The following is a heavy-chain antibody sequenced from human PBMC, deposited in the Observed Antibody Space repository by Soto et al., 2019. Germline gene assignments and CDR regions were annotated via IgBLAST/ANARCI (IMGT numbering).Heavy chain of an antibody. Sequence: SETLSLTCTVSGGSISSYYWSWIRQPPGKGLEWIGYIYYSGSTNYNPSLKSRVTISVDTSKNQFSLKLSSVTAADTAVYYCARSSRFYYGPGGWFDPWGQGTRVTVS. V-gene: IGHV4-59*01. J-gene: IGHJ5*02. CDR2: IYYSGST. CDR3: ARSSRFYYGPGGWFDP. D-gene: IGHD3-10*01. CDR1: GGSISSYY.